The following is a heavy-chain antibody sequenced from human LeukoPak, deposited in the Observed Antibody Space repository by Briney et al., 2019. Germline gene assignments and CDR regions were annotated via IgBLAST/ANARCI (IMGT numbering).Heavy chain of an antibody. CDR2: IRYDGSNK. D-gene: IGHD3-10*01. CDR1: GFTFSSYG. CDR3: AKLPRSYGSGTYFDY. Sequence: QSGGSLRLSCAASGFTFSSYGMHWVRQAPGKGLEWVAFIRYDGSNKYYADSVKGRFTISRDNSKNTLYLQMNSLRAEDTAVYYCAKLPRSYGSGTYFDYWGQGTLVTVSS. V-gene: IGHV3-30*02. J-gene: IGHJ4*02.